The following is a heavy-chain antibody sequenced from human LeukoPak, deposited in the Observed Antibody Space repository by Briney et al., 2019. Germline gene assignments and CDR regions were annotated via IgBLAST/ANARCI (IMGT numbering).Heavy chain of an antibody. Sequence: GGSLGLSCAASGFTFSSYWMHWVRQAPGKGLVWVSRINGDGSSIRYADSVKGRFTISRDNAKNTLYLQMNSLRAEDTAVYYCAREEVAGTIDYWGQGTLVTVSS. CDR3: AREEVAGTIDY. J-gene: IGHJ4*02. CDR1: GFTFSSYW. CDR2: INGDGSSI. D-gene: IGHD6-19*01. V-gene: IGHV3-74*01.